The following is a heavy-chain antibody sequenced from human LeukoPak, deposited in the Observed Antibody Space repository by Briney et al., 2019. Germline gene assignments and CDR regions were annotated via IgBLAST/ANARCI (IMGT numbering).Heavy chain of an antibody. CDR2: ISGSGGST. D-gene: IGHD3-22*01. CDR1: GFTFSSYA. CDR3: AKSSHYDSSGYKN. V-gene: IGHV3-23*01. Sequence: GGSLRLSCAASGFTFSSYAMSWVRQAPGKGLEWVSAISGSGGSTYYADSVKGRFTISRDNSKNTLYLQMNSLRAENTAVYYCAKSSHYDSSGYKNWGQGTLVTVSS. J-gene: IGHJ4*02.